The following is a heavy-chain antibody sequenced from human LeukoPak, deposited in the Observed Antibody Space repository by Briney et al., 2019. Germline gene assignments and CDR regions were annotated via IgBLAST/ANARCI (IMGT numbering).Heavy chain of an antibody. CDR3: AKDSSKIRTFIVATKAYFDY. Sequence: GGSLRLSCAASGFTFSSYWMHWVRQAPGKGLVWVSRINSDGSSTSYADSVKGRFTISRDNSKNTLYLQMNSLRAEDTAVYYCAKDSSKIRTFIVATKAYFDYWGQGILVTVSS. D-gene: IGHD5-12*01. CDR2: INSDGSST. CDR1: GFTFSSYW. V-gene: IGHV3-74*01. J-gene: IGHJ4*02.